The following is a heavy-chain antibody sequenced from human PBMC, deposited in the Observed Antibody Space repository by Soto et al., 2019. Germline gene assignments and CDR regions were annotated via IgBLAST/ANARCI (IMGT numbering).Heavy chain of an antibody. J-gene: IGHJ4*02. CDR3: ARDQNHQRITMVRGTYYFDY. CDR2: ISYDGSNK. V-gene: IGHV3-30-3*01. D-gene: IGHD3-10*01. Sequence: QAPGKGLEWVAVISYDGSNKYYADSVKGRFTISRDNSKNTLYLQMNSLRAEDTAVYYCARDQNHQRITMVRGTYYFDYWGQGTLVTSPQ.